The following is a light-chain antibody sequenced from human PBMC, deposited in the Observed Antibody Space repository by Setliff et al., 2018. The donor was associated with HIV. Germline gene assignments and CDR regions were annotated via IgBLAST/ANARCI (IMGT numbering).Light chain of an antibody. CDR2: YDS. Sequence: SYELTQPPSVSVAPGKTARITCEGNNIGSASVHWYQQKPGQAPVVVIYYDSDRPSGIPERFSGSNSGNTATLTISRVEAGDEADYYCQVWDSSSDHPFAFGTGTKVPS. V-gene: IGLV3-21*04. CDR1: NIGSAS. CDR3: QVWDSSSDHPFA. J-gene: IGLJ1*01.